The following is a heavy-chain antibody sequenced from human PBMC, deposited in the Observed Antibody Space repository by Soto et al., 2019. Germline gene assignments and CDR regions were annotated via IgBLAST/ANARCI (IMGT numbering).Heavy chain of an antibody. J-gene: IGHJ6*02. CDR3: ARDGGRYYAIDV. CDR1: GYSIGSGYY. V-gene: IGHV4-38-2*02. CDR2: IYHSGST. Sequence: PSETLSLTCSVSGYSIGSGYYWAWIRQTPEKGLAWIGNIYHSGSTNYNPSLNSRVTISVDTSKNQFSLKLSSVTAADTAVYYCARDGGRYYAIDVWGQVITVTVSS. D-gene: IGHD3-3*01.